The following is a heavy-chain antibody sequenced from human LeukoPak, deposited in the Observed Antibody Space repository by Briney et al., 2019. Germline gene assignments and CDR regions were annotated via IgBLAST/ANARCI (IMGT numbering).Heavy chain of an antibody. Sequence: SETLSLTCTVSGGSINDYYWTWIRQPPGKGLEWIAYIYYSGTTNYNPYLKSRVTISVDTSKNQFSLKLSSVTAADTAVYYCARAWATDYFDYWGQGTLVTVSS. V-gene: IGHV4-59*01. CDR3: ARAWATDYFDY. CDR2: IYYSGTT. CDR1: GGSINDYY. J-gene: IGHJ4*02.